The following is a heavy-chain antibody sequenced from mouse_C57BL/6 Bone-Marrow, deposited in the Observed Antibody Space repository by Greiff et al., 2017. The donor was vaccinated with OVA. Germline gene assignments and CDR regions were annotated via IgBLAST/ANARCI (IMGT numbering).Heavy chain of an antibody. CDR2: ILPSIGRT. CDR3: AREERLYWYFDV. CDR1: DSEVFPIAY. V-gene: IGHV15-2*01. Sequence: QVQLQQSGSELRSPGSSVKLSCKDFDSEVFPIAYMSWVRQKPGHGFEWIGGILPSIGRTIYGEKFEDKATLDADTLSNTAYLELNSLTAEDSAIYYGAREERLYWYFDVWGTGTTVTVSS. J-gene: IGHJ1*03.